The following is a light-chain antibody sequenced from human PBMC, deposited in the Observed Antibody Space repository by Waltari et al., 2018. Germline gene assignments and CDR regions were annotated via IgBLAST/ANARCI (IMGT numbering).Light chain of an antibody. CDR2: HDS. V-gene: IGLV3-21*04. J-gene: IGLJ3*02. CDR1: NIGTKS. CDR3: QVWNSSSDHRV. Sequence: SYVLTQPPSVSVAPGKTARISCGGNNIGTKSVHWYQQKPGQAPVLVIYHDSDRPSGIPGRFSGSNSGNTATLTSSSGEAGDEADYYCQVWNSSSDHRVFGGGTKLTVL.